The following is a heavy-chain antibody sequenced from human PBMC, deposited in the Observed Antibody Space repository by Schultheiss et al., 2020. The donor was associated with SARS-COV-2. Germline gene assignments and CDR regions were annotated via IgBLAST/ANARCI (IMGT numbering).Heavy chain of an antibody. J-gene: IGHJ6*02. CDR3: AKPNNWNHYGMDV. Sequence: GESLKISCAASGFTFSSYGMHWVRQAPGKGLEWVAVISYDGSNKYYADSVKGRFTISRDNSKNTLYLQMNSLRAEDTAVYYCAKPNNWNHYGMDVWGQGTTVTVSS. V-gene: IGHV3-30*18. CDR2: ISYDGSNK. D-gene: IGHD1-1*01. CDR1: GFTFSSYG.